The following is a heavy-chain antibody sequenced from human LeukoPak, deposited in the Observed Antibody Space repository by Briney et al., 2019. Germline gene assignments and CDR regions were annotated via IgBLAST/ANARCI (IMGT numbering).Heavy chain of an antibody. CDR3: ARETGTTGGLDI. D-gene: IGHD1-7*01. V-gene: IGHV6-1*01. CDR2: TYYRSKWYN. Sequence: SQTLSLTCAISGDSVSRDSIAWNWIRQSPSRGLEWLGRTYYRSKWYNDYAVSVKSRITINPDTSRNQFSLQLNSVTPEDTAVYYCARETGTTGGLDIWGQGTMVTVSS. J-gene: IGHJ3*02. CDR1: GDSVSRDSIA.